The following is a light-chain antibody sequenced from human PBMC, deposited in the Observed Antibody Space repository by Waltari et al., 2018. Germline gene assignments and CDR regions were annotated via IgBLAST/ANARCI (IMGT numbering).Light chain of an antibody. V-gene: IGLV2-18*02. CDR2: EVT. Sequence: QSALTQPPSVSGSPGQSVTISCTGSSSDVGAYNRVSWYQQPPGSAPKLMIYEVTNRPSEVPHRFSGSKSGNTASLTISGLQAEDEADYYCSSFTSSTTYVFGTGTKVTVL. J-gene: IGLJ1*01. CDR1: SSDVGAYNR. CDR3: SSFTSSTTYV.